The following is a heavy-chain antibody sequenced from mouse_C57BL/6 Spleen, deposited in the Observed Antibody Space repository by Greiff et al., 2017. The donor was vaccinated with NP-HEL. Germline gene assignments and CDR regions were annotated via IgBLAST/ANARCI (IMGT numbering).Heavy chain of an antibody. CDR2: IDPNSGGT. CDR1: GYTFTSYW. J-gene: IGHJ3*01. Sequence: QVQLQQPGAELVKPGASVKLSCKASGYTFTSYWMHWVKQRPGRGLKWIGRIDPNSGGTKYNEKFKSKATLTVDKPSSTAYMQLSSLTSEDSAVYYCARYYDYDAWFAYWGQGTLVTVSA. V-gene: IGHV1-72*01. D-gene: IGHD2-4*01. CDR3: ARYYDYDAWFAY.